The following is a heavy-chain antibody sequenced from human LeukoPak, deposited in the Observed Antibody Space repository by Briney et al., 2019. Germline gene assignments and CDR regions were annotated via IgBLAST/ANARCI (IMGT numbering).Heavy chain of an antibody. Sequence: PGGSLRLSCAASGFTFSSYWMSWVRQAPGKGLEWVANIKQDGSEKHYVHSAQGRFTNSRQPPKTSLYLKMNSLRAEDTAVYYCARGVTRVIGSLWFDPWGQGTLVTVSS. J-gene: IGHJ5*02. V-gene: IGHV3-7*03. CDR2: IKQDGSEK. CDR3: ARGVTRVIGSLWFDP. CDR1: GFTFSSYW. D-gene: IGHD3-10*01.